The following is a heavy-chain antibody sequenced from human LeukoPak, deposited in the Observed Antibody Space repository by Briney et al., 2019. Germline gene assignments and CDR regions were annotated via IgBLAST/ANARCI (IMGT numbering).Heavy chain of an antibody. V-gene: IGHV3-53*01. CDR2: IYSGGST. J-gene: IGHJ4*02. D-gene: IGHD4-17*01. CDR3: ARSPFDYGDYYFDY. CDR1: GFTVSSNY. Sequence: GGSLRLSCAASGFTVSSNYMSWVRQAPGKGLEWVSVIYSGGSTYYADSVKGRFTISRDNSKNTLYLQMNSLRAEDTAVYYCARSPFDYGDYYFDYWGQGTLVTVSS.